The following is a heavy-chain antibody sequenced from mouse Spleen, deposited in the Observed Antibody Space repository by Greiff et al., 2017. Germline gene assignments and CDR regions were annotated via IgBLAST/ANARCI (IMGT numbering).Heavy chain of an antibody. Sequence: QVQLQQPGAELVRPGTSVKLSCKASGYTFTSYWMHWVKQRPGQGLEWIGVIDPSDSYTNYNQKFKGKATLTVDTSSSTAYMQLSSLTSEDSAVYYCAYSYYSYDGDYWGQGTTLTVSS. CDR2: IDPSDSYT. CDR1: GYTFTSYW. CDR3: AYSYYSYDGDY. J-gene: IGHJ2*01. V-gene: IGHV1-59*01. D-gene: IGHD2-12*01.